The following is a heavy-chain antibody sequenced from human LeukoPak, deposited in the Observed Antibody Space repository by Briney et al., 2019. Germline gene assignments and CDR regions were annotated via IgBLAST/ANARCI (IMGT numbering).Heavy chain of an antibody. Sequence: SETLSLTCTVSGGSISSYYWSWIRQPAGKGLEWIGRIYTSGSTNYNPSLKSRVTMSVDTSKNQFSLKLSSVTAADTAVYYCARVYGSGSYEYYYYYMDVWGKGTTVTVSS. CDR1: GGSISSYY. V-gene: IGHV4-4*07. CDR3: ARVYGSGSYEYYYYYMDV. CDR2: IYTSGST. J-gene: IGHJ6*03. D-gene: IGHD3-10*01.